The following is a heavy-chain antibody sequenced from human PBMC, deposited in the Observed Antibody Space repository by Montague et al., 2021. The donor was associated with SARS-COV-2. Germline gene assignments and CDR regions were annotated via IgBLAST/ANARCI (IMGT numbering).Heavy chain of an antibody. CDR1: GGSITNYF. V-gene: IGHV4-59*01. J-gene: IGHJ4*02. CDR2: MNSTGST. D-gene: IGHD2-15*01. CDR3: ARAVVGAKTATIES. Sequence: SETLSLTCSVSGGSITNYFWGWIRQSPGKGLEWVGYMNSTGSTAYNPPLESRVIISVDTSKTQISLKLSSVSAANTALYYCARAVVGAKTATIESWGQGTLVTVSS.